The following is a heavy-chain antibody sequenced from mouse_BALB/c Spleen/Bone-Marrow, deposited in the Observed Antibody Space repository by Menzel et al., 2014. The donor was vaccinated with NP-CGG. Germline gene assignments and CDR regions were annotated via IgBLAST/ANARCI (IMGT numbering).Heavy chain of an antibody. D-gene: IGHD4-1*01. CDR1: GDSITSGY. V-gene: IGHV3-8*02. J-gene: IGHJ2*01. CDR2: ISYTGNT. CDR3: ARPLGRFDY. Sequence: EVQLQQSGPSLVKPSQTLSLTCSVTGDSITSGYWNWIRKFPGNELEYMGYISYTGNTYYNPSLKSRISIARDTSKNQYYLQLHSVTTEDTATYFCARPLGRFDYWGQGATLAVSS.